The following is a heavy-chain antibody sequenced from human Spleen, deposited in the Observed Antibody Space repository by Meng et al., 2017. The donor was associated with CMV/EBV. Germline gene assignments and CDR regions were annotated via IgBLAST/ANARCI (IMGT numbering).Heavy chain of an antibody. J-gene: IGHJ4*02. CDR3: ARGMRDCGGDCYDY. CDR1: GGSISNYY. D-gene: IGHD2-21*01. CDR2: AYYGVSP. Sequence: SETLSLTCTVSGGSISNYYWSWLRQPPGRRLEWIEFAYYGVSPQYNPSLTSRVTISLDPSKGQFSLRLTSVTAADTGMYYCARGMRDCGGDCYDYWGQGTSVTVSS. V-gene: IGHV4-59*01.